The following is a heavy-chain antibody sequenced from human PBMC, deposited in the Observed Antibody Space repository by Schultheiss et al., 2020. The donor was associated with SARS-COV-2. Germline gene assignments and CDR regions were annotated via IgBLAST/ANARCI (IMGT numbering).Heavy chain of an antibody. CDR3: ASEVIEGYCSGGSCFGAVHWFDP. Sequence: SETLSLTCAVSGGSISSGGYYWSWIRQPPGKGLEWIGEINHSGSTNYNPSLKSRVTMSVDTSKNQFSLKLSSVTAADTAVYYCASEVIEGYCSGGSCFGAVHWFDPWGQGTLVTVSS. D-gene: IGHD2-15*01. CDR2: INHSGST. CDR1: GGSISSGGYY. J-gene: IGHJ5*02. V-gene: IGHV4-61*08.